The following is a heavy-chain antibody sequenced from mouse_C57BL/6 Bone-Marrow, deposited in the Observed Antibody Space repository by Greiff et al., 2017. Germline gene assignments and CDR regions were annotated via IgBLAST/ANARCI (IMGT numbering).Heavy chain of an antibody. CDR2: IFPGSGST. J-gene: IGHJ2*01. Sequence: QVQLQQSGPELVKPGASVKISCKASGYTFTDYYINWVKQRPGQGLEWIGWIFPGSGSTYYNEKFKGKATLTADKSSSTAYMLLSSLTSEDSAVYFCARSGGSSYDYFDYWGQGTTLTVSS. V-gene: IGHV1-75*01. CDR1: GYTFTDYY. CDR3: ARSGGSSYDYFDY. D-gene: IGHD1-1*01.